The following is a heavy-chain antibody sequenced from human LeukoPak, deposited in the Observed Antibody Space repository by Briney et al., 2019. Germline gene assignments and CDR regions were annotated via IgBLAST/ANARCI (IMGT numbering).Heavy chain of an antibody. CDR3: AKEGGDCSSTSYYKGPFDY. V-gene: IGHV3-23*01. J-gene: IGHJ4*02. CDR2: ISGSGGST. Sequence: GGSLRLSCAASGFSVSTYTMNWVRQAPGKGLEWVSAISGSGGSTYYADSVKGRFTISRDNSKNTLYLQMNSLRAEDTAVYYCAKEGGDCSSTSYYKGPFDYWGQGTLVTVSS. CDR1: GFSVSTYT. D-gene: IGHD2-2*02.